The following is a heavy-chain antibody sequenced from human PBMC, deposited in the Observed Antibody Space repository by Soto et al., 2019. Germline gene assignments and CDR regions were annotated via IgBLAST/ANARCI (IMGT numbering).Heavy chain of an antibody. CDR3: ARYGERTIRSRNWYAL. CDR1: GGSISSYY. J-gene: IGHJ5*02. CDR2: IYYSGST. Sequence: PSETLSLTCTVSGGSISSYYWSWIRQPPGKGLEWIGYIYYSGSTNYNPSLKSRVTISVDTSKNQFSLKLSSVTAADTAMYYCARYGERTIRSRNWYALWGQRSLDIGSS. V-gene: IGHV4-59*08. D-gene: IGHD7-27*01.